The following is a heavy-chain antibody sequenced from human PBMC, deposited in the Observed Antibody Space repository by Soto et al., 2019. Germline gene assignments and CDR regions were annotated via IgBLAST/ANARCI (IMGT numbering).Heavy chain of an antibody. D-gene: IGHD1-26*01. V-gene: IGHV3-23*01. Sequence: GGSLRLSXVVSVFPFGANAMSWVRQAPGKGLEWVSGLSNTGRRTSYADSVKGRFNISRDNSENTVYLQMNSLRVEDTAVYYCATEMGATQGPFDNWGQGTLVTVSS. CDR3: ATEMGATQGPFDN. CDR1: VFPFGANA. J-gene: IGHJ4*02. CDR2: LSNTGRRT.